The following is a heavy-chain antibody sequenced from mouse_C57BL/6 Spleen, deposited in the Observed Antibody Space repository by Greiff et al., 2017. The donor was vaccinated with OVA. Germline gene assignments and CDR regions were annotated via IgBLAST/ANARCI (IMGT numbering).Heavy chain of an antibody. V-gene: IGHV1-82*01. CDR3: ARGEDYGSSHWYFDV. CDR1: GYAFSSSW. J-gene: IGHJ1*03. D-gene: IGHD1-1*01. Sequence: VQLQESGPELVKPGASVKISCKASGYAFSSSWMNWVKQRPGKGLEWIGRIYPGDGDTNYNGKFKGKATLTADKSSSTAYMQLSSLTSEDSAVYFCARGEDYGSSHWYFDVWGTGTTVTVSS. CDR2: IYPGDGDT.